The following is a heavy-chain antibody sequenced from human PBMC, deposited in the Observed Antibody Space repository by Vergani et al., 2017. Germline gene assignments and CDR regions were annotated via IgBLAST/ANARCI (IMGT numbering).Heavy chain of an antibody. CDR3: ARDPDIVVVPAAINPVY. V-gene: IGHV3-30*03. CDR1: GFTFSSYG. D-gene: IGHD2-2*02. CDR2: ISYDGSNK. Sequence: QVQLVESGGGVVQPGRSLRLSCAASGFTFSSYGMHWVRQAPGKGLEWVAVISYDGSNKYYADSVKGRFTISRDNSKNTLYLQMNSLRAEDTAVYYCARDPDIVVVPAAINPVYWGQGTLVTVSS. J-gene: IGHJ4*02.